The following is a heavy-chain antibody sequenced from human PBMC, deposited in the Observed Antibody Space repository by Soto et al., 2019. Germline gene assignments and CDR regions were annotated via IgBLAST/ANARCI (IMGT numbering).Heavy chain of an antibody. J-gene: IGHJ3*01. CDR1: GYSFTSYW. D-gene: IGHD5-18*01. V-gene: IGHV5-51*01. Sequence: GESLKISCKGSGYSFTSYWIGWVRQMPGKGLEWMGIIYPGDSETKYNPSFEGQVIMSADKSISTAYLQWSSLKASDTAIYYCARLFSSYQLWVPTVWGQGTMVTVSS. CDR3: ARLFSSYQLWVPTV. CDR2: IYPGDSET.